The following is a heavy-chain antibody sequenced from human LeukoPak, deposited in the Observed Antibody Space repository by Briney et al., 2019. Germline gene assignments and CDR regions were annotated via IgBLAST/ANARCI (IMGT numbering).Heavy chain of an antibody. Sequence: PSETLSLTYTVSGGSISSGDYYWSWIRQPPGKGLEWIGYIYYSGSTYYNPSLKSRVTISVDTSKNQFSLKLSSVTAADTAVYYCARAAYSGSYHSDYWGQGTLVTVSS. J-gene: IGHJ4*02. CDR1: GGSISSGDYY. V-gene: IGHV4-30-4*02. CDR3: ARAAYSGSYHSDY. CDR2: IYYSGST. D-gene: IGHD1-26*01.